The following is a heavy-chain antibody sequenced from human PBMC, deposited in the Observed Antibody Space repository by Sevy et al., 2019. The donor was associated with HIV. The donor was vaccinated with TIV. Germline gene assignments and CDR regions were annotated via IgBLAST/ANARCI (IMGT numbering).Heavy chain of an antibody. CDR2: ISAYNGNT. Sequence: ASVKVCCKASGYTFTSYGISWVRQAPGQGLEWMGWISAYNGNTNYAQKLQGRVTMTTDTSTSTAYMELRSLRSDDTAVYYCARDGGGIVGATSGARLYYRGQGTLVTVSS. CDR1: GYTFTSYG. V-gene: IGHV1-18*01. J-gene: IGHJ4*02. CDR3: ARDGGGIVGATSGARLYY. D-gene: IGHD1-26*01.